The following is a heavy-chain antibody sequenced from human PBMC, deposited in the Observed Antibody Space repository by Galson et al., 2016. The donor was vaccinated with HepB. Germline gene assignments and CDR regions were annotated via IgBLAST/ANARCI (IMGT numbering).Heavy chain of an antibody. D-gene: IGHD3-22*01. Sequence: SLRLSCAASGFTFSIYGMHWVRQAPGKGLEWVAVISYDGRNKYYADSVKGRFTISRGNSKNTLYLQMNSLRAEDTAVYYCAKDPVVQAEWYYFDYWGQGTLVTVSS. V-gene: IGHV3-30*18. CDR3: AKDPVVQAEWYYFDY. J-gene: IGHJ4*02. CDR2: ISYDGRNK. CDR1: GFTFSIYG.